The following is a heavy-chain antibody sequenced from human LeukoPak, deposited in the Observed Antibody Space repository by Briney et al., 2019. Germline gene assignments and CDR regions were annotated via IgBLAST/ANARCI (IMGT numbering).Heavy chain of an antibody. J-gene: IGHJ4*02. CDR1: GFTFSSYG. Sequence: GGSLRLSCAASGFTFSSYGMHWVRQAPGKGLEWVAVLWYDGSNKYYADSVKGRFTISRDNSKNTLYLQMNSLRAEDTAVYYCARNTMITFGGVVPVDYWGQGTLVTMSS. V-gene: IGHV3-33*01. D-gene: IGHD3-16*01. CDR3: ARNTMITFGGVVPVDY. CDR2: LWYDGSNK.